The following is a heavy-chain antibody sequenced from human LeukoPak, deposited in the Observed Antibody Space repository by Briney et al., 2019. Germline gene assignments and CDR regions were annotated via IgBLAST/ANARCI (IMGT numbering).Heavy chain of an antibody. J-gene: IGHJ2*01. CDR1: GGTFSSYA. CDR3: ATDRAPRVGAPDWYFDL. CDR2: IIPILGIA. V-gene: IGHV1-69*04. D-gene: IGHD1-26*01. Sequence: GSSVKVSCKASGGTFSSYAISWVRQAPGQGLEWMGRIIPILGIANYAQKFQGRVTITADKSTSTAYMELSSLRSEDTAVYYCATDRAPRVGAPDWYFDLWGRGTLVTVSS.